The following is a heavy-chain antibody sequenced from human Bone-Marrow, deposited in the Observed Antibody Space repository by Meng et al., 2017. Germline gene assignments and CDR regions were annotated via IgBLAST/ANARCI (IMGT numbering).Heavy chain of an antibody. V-gene: IGHV7-4-1*02. CDR2: INPNTGKP. CDR1: GYIFTTYA. J-gene: IGHJ4*02. Sequence: QVQLAQSGSELKKPGASVKVSSKASGYIFTTYAMNWVRQAPGQRLEWLGWINPNTGKPTYAQGFTGRFVFSLDTSVSTAYLQITGLKAEDTAVYYCAAPRSGDYWGQGTLVTVSS. CDR3: AAPRSGDY.